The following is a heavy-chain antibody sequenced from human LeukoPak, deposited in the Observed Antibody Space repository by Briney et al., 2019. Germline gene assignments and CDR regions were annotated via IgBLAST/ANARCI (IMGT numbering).Heavy chain of an antibody. Sequence: GGSLRLPCAASGFTFSNYNMNWVRQAPGKGLEWVSYISSSGSTIYYADSVKGRFTISRDNAKNSLYLQMNSLRAEDTAVYYCAELGITMIGGVWGKGTTVTISS. CDR2: ISSSGSTI. CDR1: GFTFSNYN. V-gene: IGHV3-48*04. CDR3: AELGITMIGGV. D-gene: IGHD3-10*02. J-gene: IGHJ6*04.